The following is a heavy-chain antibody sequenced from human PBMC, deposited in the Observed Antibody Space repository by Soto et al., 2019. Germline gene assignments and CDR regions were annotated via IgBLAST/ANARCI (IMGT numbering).Heavy chain of an antibody. CDR2: IIPLLDIT. CDR3: ARDSPIGSTFSGYDAIDY. D-gene: IGHD5-12*01. J-gene: IGHJ4*02. CDR1: GGAFTNDI. V-gene: IGHV1-69*04. Sequence: SVKVSCKASGGAFTNDIITWVRQAPGQGLEWMGRIIPLLDITNYAQKFQGRATITADKSTSTAYMELNSLISEDTAVYYCARDSPIGSTFSGYDAIDYWGQGTLVTVSS.